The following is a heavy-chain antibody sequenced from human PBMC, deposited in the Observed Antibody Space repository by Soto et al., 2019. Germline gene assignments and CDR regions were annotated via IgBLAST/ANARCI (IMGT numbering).Heavy chain of an antibody. CDR2: ISGSGGST. CDR1: GFTFSSYA. CDR3: AKGCLYYYDSSGYHLTSPADAFDI. Sequence: GGSLRLSCAASGFTFSSYAMSWVRQAPGKGLEWVSAISGSGGSTYYADSVKGRFTIPRDNSKNTLYLQMNSLRAEDTAVYYCAKGCLYYYDSSGYHLTSPADAFDIWGQGTMVTVSS. D-gene: IGHD3-22*01. V-gene: IGHV3-23*01. J-gene: IGHJ3*02.